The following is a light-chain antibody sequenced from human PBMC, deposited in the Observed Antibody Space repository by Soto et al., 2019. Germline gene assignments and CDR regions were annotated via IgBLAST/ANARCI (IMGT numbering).Light chain of an antibody. J-gene: IGKJ1*01. CDR2: MGS. Sequence: DIVMTQSPLSLPVTPGEPASISCRSSQSLLHSNGYNFLDWYLQKPGQSPQLLIYMGSNRASGVHDRCSGSGSGTDFTLKISRVEAEDVGVYYCMQALQTPRTFGQGTKVEIK. V-gene: IGKV2-28*01. CDR1: QSLLHSNGYNF. CDR3: MQALQTPRT.